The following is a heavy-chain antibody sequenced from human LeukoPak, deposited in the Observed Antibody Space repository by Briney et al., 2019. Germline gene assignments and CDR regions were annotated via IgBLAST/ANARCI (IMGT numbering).Heavy chain of an antibody. J-gene: IGHJ3*02. Sequence: SGPTLVHPTPPLTLTCTFSGFSLRTSGVGVGWIRQPPVKALEWLALIYWNDDKSYIPSLKSRLTITKDTSKNQVVLTMTNMDPVDTATHYCAHGLVGGGYCSSTSCLDAFDIWGQGTMVTVSS. CDR2: IYWNDDK. D-gene: IGHD2-2*01. CDR1: GFSLRTSGVG. V-gene: IGHV2-5*01. CDR3: AHGLVGGGYCSSTSCLDAFDI.